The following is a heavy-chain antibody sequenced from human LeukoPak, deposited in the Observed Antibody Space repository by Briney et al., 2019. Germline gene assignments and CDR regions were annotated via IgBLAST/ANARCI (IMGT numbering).Heavy chain of an antibody. CDR3: ARGLGSSSGWFDP. Sequence: SETLSLTCTVSGGSISSYYWSWIRQPPGKGLEWIGYIYYSGSTNYNPSLKSRVTISVDTSKNQFSLKLSSVTAADTAVYYCARGLGSSSGWFDPWGQGTLVTVSS. V-gene: IGHV4-59*12. J-gene: IGHJ5*02. D-gene: IGHD6-6*01. CDR2: IYYSGST. CDR1: GGSISSYY.